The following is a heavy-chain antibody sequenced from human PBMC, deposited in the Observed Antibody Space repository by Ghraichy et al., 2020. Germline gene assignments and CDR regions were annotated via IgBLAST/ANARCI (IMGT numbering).Heavy chain of an antibody. CDR1: GFTFSSYA. V-gene: IGHV3-23*01. CDR3: AKEAMTYYYDSSGYTPFDY. Sequence: GGSLRLSCAASGFTFSSYAMSWVRQAPGKGLEWVSAISGSGGSTYYADSVKGRFTISRDNSKNTLYLQMNSLRAEDTAVYYCAKEAMTYYYDSSGYTPFDYWGQGTLVTVSS. CDR2: ISGSGGST. D-gene: IGHD3-22*01. J-gene: IGHJ4*02.